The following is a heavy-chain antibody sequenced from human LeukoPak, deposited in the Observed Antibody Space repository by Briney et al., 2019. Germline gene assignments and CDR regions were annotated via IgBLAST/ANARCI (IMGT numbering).Heavy chain of an antibody. D-gene: IGHD2-8*01. CDR2: ITRDGHRT. CDR3: TKDRGQWTPDYYYYYDMDG. Sequence: GGSLRLSCAASGLKFEDYTMHWVRQAPGKGLEWVSLITRDGHRTYYAESVEGRFTISRDNGENFLYLQMNSLKTEDTALYYCTKDRGQWTPDYYYYYDMDGWGQGTTVTVSS. J-gene: IGHJ6*02. V-gene: IGHV3-43*01. CDR1: GLKFEDYT.